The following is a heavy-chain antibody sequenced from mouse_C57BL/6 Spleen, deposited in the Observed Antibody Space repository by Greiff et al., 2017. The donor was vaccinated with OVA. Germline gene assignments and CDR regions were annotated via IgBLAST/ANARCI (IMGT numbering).Heavy chain of an antibody. CDR1: GYTFTSYW. D-gene: IGHD2-1*01. Sequence: QVQLQQPGTELVKPGASVKLSCKASGYTFTSYWITWVKQRPGQGLEWIGDIYPGSGSTNYNEKFKSKATLTVDTSSSTAYMQLSSLTSEDSAVYYCARDGTGYFDVWGTGTTVTVSS. V-gene: IGHV1-55*01. J-gene: IGHJ1*03. CDR2: IYPGSGST. CDR3: ARDGTGYFDV.